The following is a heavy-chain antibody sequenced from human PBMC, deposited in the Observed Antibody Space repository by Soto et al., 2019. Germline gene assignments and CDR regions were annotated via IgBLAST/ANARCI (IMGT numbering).Heavy chain of an antibody. CDR2: ISYNGNTQ. V-gene: IGHV3-30*04. Sequence: VRQAPGKGLEWVAVISYNGNTQYYADSVKGRFTISRDNAKNSLYLQMNSLRDEDTAVYYCARAYILTLNWFDPWGQGTLVTVSS. J-gene: IGHJ5*02. CDR3: ARAYILTLNWFDP. D-gene: IGHD2-2*02.